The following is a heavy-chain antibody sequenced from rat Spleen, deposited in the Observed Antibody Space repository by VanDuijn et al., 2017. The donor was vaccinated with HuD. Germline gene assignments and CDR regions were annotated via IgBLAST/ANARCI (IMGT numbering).Heavy chain of an antibody. Sequence: EVQLVESGGGLVQPGRSMKLSCAASGFTFSNYYMAWVRQAPTKGLEWVASISTGGGNTNYRDSVKGRFTISRDNAKSTLYLQMDSLRSEDTATYYCAGGDYYGFNYAFPYWGQGTLVTVSS. J-gene: IGHJ3*01. D-gene: IGHD1-9*01. V-gene: IGHV5-25*01. CDR2: ISTGGGNT. CDR3: AGGDYYGFNYAFPY. CDR1: GFTFSNYY.